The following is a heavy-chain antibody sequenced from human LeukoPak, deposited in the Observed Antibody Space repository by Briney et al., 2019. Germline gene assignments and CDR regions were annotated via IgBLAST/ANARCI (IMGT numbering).Heavy chain of an antibody. V-gene: IGHV3-11*06. CDR3: ARDRINQDVLSAAGY. D-gene: IGHD6-13*01. J-gene: IGHJ4*02. Sequence: PGGSLRLSCAASGFTFSDYYMSWIRQAPGKGLEWVSSISSSSSYIYYADSVKGRFTISRDNAKNSLYLQMNSLRAEDTAVYYCARDRINQDVLSAAGYWGQGTLVTVSS. CDR1: GFTFSDYY. CDR2: ISSSSSYI.